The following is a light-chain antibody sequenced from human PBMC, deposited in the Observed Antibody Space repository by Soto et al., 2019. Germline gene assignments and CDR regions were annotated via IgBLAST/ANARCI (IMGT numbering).Light chain of an antibody. J-gene: IGKJ5*01. CDR1: QSVSSHY. CDR3: QHFSNSPSIT. CDR2: AAS. V-gene: IGKV3-20*01. Sequence: IMLTQSPGTLSLSPGERATLPCRASQSVSSHYLAWYQQKPGQAPRLLIYAASSRATGIPVRFSGSGSGTDFTLTISRLEPEDFAVYYCQHFSNSPSITFGQGTRLEVK.